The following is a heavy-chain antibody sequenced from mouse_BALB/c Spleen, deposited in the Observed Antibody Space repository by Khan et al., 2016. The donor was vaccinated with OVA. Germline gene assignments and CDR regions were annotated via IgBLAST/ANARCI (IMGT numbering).Heavy chain of an antibody. D-gene: IGHD2-4*01. CDR3: SPVGTDYVSFAY. Sequence: VQLQQSGPELVAPGASVTMSCKASGYTFTSYVMHWVKQKPGMGLEWIGYIYPFNDDTKYNEKFNGKATLTSDRSSSTAYMGLISRTSEDYAVYYCSPVGTDYVSFAYWGQGTLVTVSA. J-gene: IGHJ3*01. V-gene: IGHV1S136*01. CDR1: GYTFTSYV. CDR2: IYPFNDDT.